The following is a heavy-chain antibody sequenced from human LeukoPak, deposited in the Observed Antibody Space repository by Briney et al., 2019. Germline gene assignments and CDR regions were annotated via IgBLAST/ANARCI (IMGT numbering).Heavy chain of an antibody. V-gene: IGHV1-2*02. D-gene: IGHD3-22*01. Sequence: ASVKVSCRASGYTFTGYYMHWMRQAPGQRLEWMGWINPSTGGTNYAQKFQGRVTMTRDTSITTAYMELTSLRSDDTAVYYCARDPAIYYESDYYFDNWGQGTLVTVSS. CDR1: GYTFTGYY. CDR3: ARDPAIYYESDYYFDN. CDR2: INPSTGGT. J-gene: IGHJ4*02.